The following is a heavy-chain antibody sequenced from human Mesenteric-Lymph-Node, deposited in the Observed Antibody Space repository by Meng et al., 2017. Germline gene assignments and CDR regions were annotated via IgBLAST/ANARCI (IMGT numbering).Heavy chain of an antibody. CDR2: ISSNGART. CDR1: GYTFTDYY. J-gene: IGHJ4*02. Sequence: ASVKVSCKASGYTFTDYYMHWVRQAPGQGLEWMGWISSNGARTNYAQKFEGRVTMTRDTSISTAYMELSSLRSDDTAMYYCVRDVTRGGYWDQGTLVTVSS. V-gene: IGHV1-2*02. D-gene: IGHD2-2*01. CDR3: VRDVTRGGY.